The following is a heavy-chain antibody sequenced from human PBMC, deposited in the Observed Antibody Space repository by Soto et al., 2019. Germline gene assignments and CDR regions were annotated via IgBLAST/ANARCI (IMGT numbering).Heavy chain of an antibody. D-gene: IGHD2-15*01. Sequence: QVQLVESGGGVVQPGTSLRLSCAASGFTFSSYAMHWVRQAPGKGLEWVAVISYDGYNKYYADSVKGRFTISRDNSKNTLYLQMNSLRADDTAVYYCARGPYCSGGTCFGSQSAFDIWGQGTMVTVSS. CDR1: GFTFSSYA. J-gene: IGHJ3*02. CDR3: ARGPYCSGGTCFGSQSAFDI. CDR2: ISYDGYNK. V-gene: IGHV3-30-3*01.